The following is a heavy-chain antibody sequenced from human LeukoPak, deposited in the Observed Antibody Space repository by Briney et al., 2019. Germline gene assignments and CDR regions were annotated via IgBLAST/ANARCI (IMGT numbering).Heavy chain of an antibody. J-gene: IGHJ3*02. D-gene: IGHD2-2*01. V-gene: IGHV5-51*01. Sequence: GESLKISCKGSGYSFSSFWIGWVRQMPGKGLEWMGVISPGDSDIRYRPSFQGQVILSVDKSTNTAYLQWSSLKASDTAMYYCARQQFCTGISCYEAVEAFDIWGQGTMVTVFS. CDR3: ARQQFCTGISCYEAVEAFDI. CDR2: ISPGDSDI. CDR1: GYSFSSFW.